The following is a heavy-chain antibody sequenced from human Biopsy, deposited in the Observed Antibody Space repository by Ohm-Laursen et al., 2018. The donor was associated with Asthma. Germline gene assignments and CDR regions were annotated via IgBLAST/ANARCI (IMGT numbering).Heavy chain of an antibody. CDR3: ARVPTTLRYFDL. J-gene: IGHJ2*01. V-gene: IGHV4-61*01. CDR2: ISYSGST. Sequence: SETLSLTCTVSGGSVSSGSYYWSWIRQPPGKGLAWVRYISYSGSTDYNPFLKSRLTISMDTSKNQFSLKLSSVTAAGTAVYYCARVPTTLRYFDLWGRGTLVTVSS. D-gene: IGHD2-15*01. CDR1: GGSVSSGSYY.